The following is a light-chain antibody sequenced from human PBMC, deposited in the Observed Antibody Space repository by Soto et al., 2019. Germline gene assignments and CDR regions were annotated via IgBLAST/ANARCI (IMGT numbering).Light chain of an antibody. J-gene: IGKJ1*01. CDR1: QSVTNSD. CDR3: QQYGTSSGT. Sequence: EILLTQSPWTLSLSPGERATLSCRASQSVTNSDLAWYQQKPGQAPRLLIYDASSRATGIPERFSGGGSGTDFTLTISRLAPEDFETYYCQQYGTSSGTFGPGTKVDIK. V-gene: IGKV3-20*01. CDR2: DAS.